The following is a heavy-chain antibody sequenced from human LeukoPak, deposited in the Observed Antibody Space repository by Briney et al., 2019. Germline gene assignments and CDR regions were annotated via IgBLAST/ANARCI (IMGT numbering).Heavy chain of an antibody. Sequence: GASVKVSCKASGYTFTSYGISWVRQAPGQGLEWMGWISAYNGNTNYAQKFQGRVTVTTDTSTSTAFMELRSLRSDDTAMYYCARVNLGRITMVRGVPDYWGQGTLVTVSS. J-gene: IGHJ4*02. V-gene: IGHV1-18*01. CDR2: ISAYNGNT. D-gene: IGHD3-10*01. CDR3: ARVNLGRITMVRGVPDY. CDR1: GYTFTSYG.